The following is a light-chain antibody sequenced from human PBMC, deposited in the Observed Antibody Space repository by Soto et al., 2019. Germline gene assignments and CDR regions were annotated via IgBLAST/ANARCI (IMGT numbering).Light chain of an antibody. CDR3: GTWDNGLSAVV. Sequence: QSVLTQPPSVSAAPGQKVTISCSGSSSNIGNNYVSWYQQLPGTAPKLLIYDNDMRPSGIPDRFSGSKSGTSATLGITGLQTGDEADYYCGTWDNGLSAVVFGGGTQLTVL. CDR2: DND. J-gene: IGLJ3*02. CDR1: SSNIGNNY. V-gene: IGLV1-51*01.